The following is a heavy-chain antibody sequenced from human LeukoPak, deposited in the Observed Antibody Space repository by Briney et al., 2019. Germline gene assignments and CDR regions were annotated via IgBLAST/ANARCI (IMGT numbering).Heavy chain of an antibody. D-gene: IGHD2-21*02. CDR2: ISGSGGST. CDR1: GFTLSSYG. Sequence: GGSLRLSCAASGFTLSSYGMSWVRQAPGKGLEWVSAISGSGGSTYYADSVKGRFTISRDNSKNTLYLQMNSLRAEDTAVYYCAKRPGTYCGGDCWYLDYWGQGTLVTVSS. CDR3: AKRPGTYCGGDCWYLDY. J-gene: IGHJ4*02. V-gene: IGHV3-23*01.